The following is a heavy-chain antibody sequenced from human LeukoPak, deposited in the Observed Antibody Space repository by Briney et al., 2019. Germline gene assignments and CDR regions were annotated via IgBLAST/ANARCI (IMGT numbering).Heavy chain of an antibody. D-gene: IGHD3-22*01. Sequence: SETLSLTCTVSGGSISSYYWNWIRQPPGKGLEWIGYIYYSGSTNYNPSLKSRVTISVETSKNQFSLKLSSVTAADTAVYYCARVTGYMIEDYFDYWGQGTLVTVSS. J-gene: IGHJ4*02. V-gene: IGHV4-59*01. CDR1: GGSISSYY. CDR3: ARVTGYMIEDYFDY. CDR2: IYYSGST.